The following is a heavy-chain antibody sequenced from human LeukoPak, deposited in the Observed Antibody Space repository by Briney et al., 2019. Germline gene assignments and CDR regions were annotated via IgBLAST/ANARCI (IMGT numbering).Heavy chain of an antibody. D-gene: IGHD4-17*01. V-gene: IGHV3-53*01. CDR3: VRGDYGDYTLFDY. CDR1: GFTVSSNY. J-gene: IGHJ4*02. CDR2: IYSGGTT. Sequence: GGSLRLSCAASGFTVSSNYMSWVRQAPGKGLEWVSVIYSGGTTYYADSVKGRFTISRDNSKNTLYLQMNSLRAEDTAVYYCVRGDYGDYTLFDYWGQGTLVTVSS.